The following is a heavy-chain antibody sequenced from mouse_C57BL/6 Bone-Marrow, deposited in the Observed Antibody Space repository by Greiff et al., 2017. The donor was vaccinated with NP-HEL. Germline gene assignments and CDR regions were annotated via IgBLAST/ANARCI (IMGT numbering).Heavy chain of an antibody. CDR1: GFTFSSYG. V-gene: IGHV5-6*01. J-gene: IGHJ3*01. D-gene: IGHD1-1*01. CDR3: ARIYYYGSSDAY. Sequence: EVKVVESGGDLVKPGGSLKLSCAASGFTFSSYGMSWVRQTPDKRLEWVATISSGGSYTYYPDSVKGRFTISRDNAKNTLYLQMSSLKSEDTAMYYCARIYYYGSSDAYWGQGTLVTVSA. CDR2: ISSGGSYT.